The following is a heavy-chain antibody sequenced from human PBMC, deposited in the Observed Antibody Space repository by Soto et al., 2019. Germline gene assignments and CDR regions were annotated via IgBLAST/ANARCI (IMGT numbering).Heavy chain of an antibody. D-gene: IGHD2-21*01. V-gene: IGHV1-69*01. CDR3: ATSYCGKECQPNRAFYYFGWDV. CDR1: GGTFSDFT. Sequence: QVQLVQSGAEVRKPGSSVKVSCRASGGTFSDFTVTWVRQAPGQGLEWMGGIIPILEATKYAQTFQDRVTFTADESTSTVFMELSSLRSEDTAVYFWATSYCGKECQPNRAFYYFGWDVWGQGTTVTVSS. J-gene: IGHJ6*02. CDR2: IIPILEAT.